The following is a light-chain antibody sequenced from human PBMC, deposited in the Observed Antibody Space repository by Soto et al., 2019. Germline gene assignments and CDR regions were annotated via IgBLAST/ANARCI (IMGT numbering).Light chain of an antibody. V-gene: IGLV4-69*01. CDR3: QTWGTGIGV. CDR1: SGHSSYA. Sequence: QPVLTQSPSASASLGASVKLTCTLSSGHSSYAIAWHQQQPEKGPRYLMKLNSDGSHSKGDGIPDRFSGSSSGAEHYLTISSLQSEDEADYYCQTWGTGIGVFGGGTQLTVL. J-gene: IGLJ2*01. CDR2: LNSDGSH.